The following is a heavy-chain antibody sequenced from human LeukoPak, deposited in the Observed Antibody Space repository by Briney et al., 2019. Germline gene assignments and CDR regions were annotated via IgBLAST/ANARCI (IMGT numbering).Heavy chain of an antibody. Sequence: SETLSLTCAVYGGSFSGYYWSWIRQPPGKGLEWIGEINHSGSTNYNPSLKSRVTMSVDTSKNQFSLKLSSVTAADTAVYYCASVRYSSQYGMDVWGQGTTVTVSS. CDR2: INHSGST. D-gene: IGHD5-18*01. J-gene: IGHJ6*02. V-gene: IGHV4-34*01. CDR1: GGSFSGYY. CDR3: ASVRYSSQYGMDV.